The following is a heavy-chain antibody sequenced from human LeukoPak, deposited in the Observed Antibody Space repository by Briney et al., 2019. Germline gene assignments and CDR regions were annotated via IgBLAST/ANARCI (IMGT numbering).Heavy chain of an antibody. CDR1: GFTFNIYA. V-gene: IGHV3-23*01. D-gene: IGHD6-19*01. CDR3: ARVWSSGPAYYYDY. Sequence: GGSLRLSCAASGFTFNIYAMSWVRQAPGMGLEWVSTTSSSGGSTYCADSVQGRFTISRDNSKNTLYLQMNSLRAEDTAVYYCARVWSSGPAYYYDYWGQGTLVTVSS. CDR2: TSSSGGST. J-gene: IGHJ4*02.